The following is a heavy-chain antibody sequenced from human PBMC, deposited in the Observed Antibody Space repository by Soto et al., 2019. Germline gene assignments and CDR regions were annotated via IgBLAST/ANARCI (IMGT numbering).Heavy chain of an antibody. D-gene: IGHD6-13*01. CDR2: IPNTENKK. J-gene: IGHJ3*02. Sequence: QVHLEESGGGVVQPGTSLRLSCVASGFTFSSYGMHWVRQAPGKGLEWVAVIPNTENKKYYANCLKGRFTISRDNSQNTLFLQMDSLMSEDTAMYYCARTAGGRVRGALDIWGQGKMVTVS. V-gene: IGHV3-30-3*01. CDR3: ARTAGGRVRGALDI. CDR1: GFTFSSYG.